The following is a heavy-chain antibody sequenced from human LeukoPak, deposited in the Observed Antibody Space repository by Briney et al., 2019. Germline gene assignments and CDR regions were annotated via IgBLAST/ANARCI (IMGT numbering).Heavy chain of an antibody. CDR2: IYYSGST. CDR1: GGSISSGGYY. Sequence: PSETLSLTCTVSGGSISSGGYYWSWIRQPPGKGLEWIGYIYYSGSTNYNPSLKSRVTISVDTSKNQFSLKLSSVTAADTAVYYCARGGEYYYDSSGWYNWFDPWGQGTLVTVSS. CDR3: ARGGEYYYDSSGWYNWFDP. J-gene: IGHJ5*02. D-gene: IGHD3-22*01. V-gene: IGHV4-61*08.